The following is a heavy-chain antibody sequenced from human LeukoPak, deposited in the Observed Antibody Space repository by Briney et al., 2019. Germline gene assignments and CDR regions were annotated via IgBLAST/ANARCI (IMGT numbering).Heavy chain of an antibody. J-gene: IGHJ4*02. V-gene: IGHV1-2*02. CDR3: ASRPAQNLLYYFDY. CDR1: GYTFTGYY. D-gene: IGHD2-15*01. CDR2: INPNSGGT. Sequence: ASVKVSCKASGYTFTGYYMHWVRQAPGQGLEWMGWINPNSGGTKYAQKFQGRVTMTSDASISTAYMELSSLRSDDTAVYYCASRPAQNLLYYFDYGGQGALATVSS.